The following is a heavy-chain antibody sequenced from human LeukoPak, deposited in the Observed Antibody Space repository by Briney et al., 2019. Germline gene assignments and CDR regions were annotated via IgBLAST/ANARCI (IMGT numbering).Heavy chain of an antibody. D-gene: IGHD2-2*02. Sequence: SETLSLTCSVSGGSVSCSDCYWAWIRQPPGKGLDWVATIYSSGTTYLNPSLKSRVTISVDTSENQFSLRLSSVTAADTAVYYCARGYCSSTSCYTVDYWGQGTLVTVSS. CDR3: ARGYCSSTSCYTVDY. J-gene: IGHJ4*02. V-gene: IGHV4-39*01. CDR1: GGSVSCSDCY. CDR2: IYSSGTT.